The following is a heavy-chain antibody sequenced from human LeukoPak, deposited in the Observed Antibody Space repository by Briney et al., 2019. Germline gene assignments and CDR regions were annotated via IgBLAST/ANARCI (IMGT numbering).Heavy chain of an antibody. CDR1: GFTFSSYS. D-gene: IGHD5-18*01. CDR3: ARDLRSYGFREDDAFDI. V-gene: IGHV3-21*01. J-gene: IGHJ3*02. Sequence: GGSLRLSCAASGFTFSSYSMNWVRQAPGKGPEWVSSISSSSSYIYYADSVKGRFTISRDNAKNSLYLQMNSLRAEDTAVYYCARDLRSYGFREDDAFDIWGQGTMVTVSS. CDR2: ISSSSSYI.